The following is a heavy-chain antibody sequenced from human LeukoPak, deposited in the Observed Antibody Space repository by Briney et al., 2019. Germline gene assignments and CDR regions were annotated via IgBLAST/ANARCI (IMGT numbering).Heavy chain of an antibody. Sequence: SETLSLTCAVYGGSFSSYYWSWIRQPPGKGLEWIGESNHSGSTNYNPSLKSRVTISVDTSKNQFSLKLSSVTAADTAVYYCARDKGMAPFDPWGQGTLVTVSS. J-gene: IGHJ5*02. V-gene: IGHV4-34*01. CDR3: ARDKGMAPFDP. CDR1: GGSFSSYY. D-gene: IGHD6-13*01. CDR2: SNHSGST.